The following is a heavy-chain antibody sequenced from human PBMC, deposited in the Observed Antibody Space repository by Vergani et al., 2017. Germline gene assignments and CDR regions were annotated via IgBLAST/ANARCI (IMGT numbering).Heavy chain of an antibody. J-gene: IGHJ6*02. D-gene: IGHD5-12*01. CDR1: GFTFNNYA. Sequence: EVQLLESGGDLVQPGGSLRLSCAASGFTFNNYAMNWVRQGPGKRLEWVSGISGSGGSTYYAGSVKGRFTISRDSSKNTLYLQLNSLSAGDTAVYYCAKANPRNSGYDYLYYYHAMDVWGQGTTVTVSS. CDR2: ISGSGGST. V-gene: IGHV3-23*01. CDR3: AKANPRNSGYDYLYYYHAMDV.